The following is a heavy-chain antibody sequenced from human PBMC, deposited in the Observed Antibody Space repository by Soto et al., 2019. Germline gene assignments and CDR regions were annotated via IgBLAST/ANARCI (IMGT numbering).Heavy chain of an antibody. D-gene: IGHD3-10*01. V-gene: IGHV1-69*01. CDR1: GGIFSTYA. CDR2: IIPLFGTP. J-gene: IGHJ4*02. CDR3: ARDRDDYGSGNYYNRIDF. Sequence: QVQLVQSGAEVKKPGSSVKVSCKASGGIFSTYAISWLRQAPGQGLEGMGGIIPLFGTPNYAQGSQGRVTITAAEETSTAYMEVSRLRAEDTAVYYCARDRDDYGSGNYYNRIDFWGQGTLVTVSS.